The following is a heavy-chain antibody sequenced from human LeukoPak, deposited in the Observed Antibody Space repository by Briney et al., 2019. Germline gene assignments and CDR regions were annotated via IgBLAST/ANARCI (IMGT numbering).Heavy chain of an antibody. CDR2: IYYNRST. CDR1: GGSISSYY. Sequence: SETLSLTCSVSGGSISSYYWSSIRQPPGKGLGWSGNIYYNRSTNYNPSLKRRVTISIDPPKNHFSLKLSSVTAADTAVYYCVRHVGGRYFDYWGQGTLVPVSS. J-gene: IGHJ4*02. V-gene: IGHV4-59*08. D-gene: IGHD3-10*01. CDR3: VRHVGGRYFDY.